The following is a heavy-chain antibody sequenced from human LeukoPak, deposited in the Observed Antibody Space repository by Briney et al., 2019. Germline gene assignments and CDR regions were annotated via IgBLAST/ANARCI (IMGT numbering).Heavy chain of an antibody. CDR2: ISGYNGNT. Sequence: ASVKVSCKASGYXFTSYGISWVRQAPGQGLEWMGWISGYNGNTKYGQKLQGRVTMTTDTSTTTAYMELRSLRSDDTAMYYCAREGGDYSSFDPWGQGTLVTVSS. CDR1: GYXFTSYG. CDR3: AREGGDYSSFDP. D-gene: IGHD4-17*01. V-gene: IGHV1-18*01. J-gene: IGHJ5*02.